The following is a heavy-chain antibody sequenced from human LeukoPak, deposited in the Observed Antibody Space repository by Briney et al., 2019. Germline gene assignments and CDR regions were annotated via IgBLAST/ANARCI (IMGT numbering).Heavy chain of an antibody. CDR1: GGSISSYY. Sequence: PSETLSLTCTVSGGSISSYYWSWIRQPAGKGLEWIGRIYISGSTNYNPSLKSRVTMSVDTSKNQFSLKLSSVTAADTAVYYCARHFFPSDSGSFRTPFDYWGQGALVTVSS. D-gene: IGHD3-10*01. J-gene: IGHJ4*02. CDR2: IYISGST. CDR3: ARHFFPSDSGSFRTPFDY. V-gene: IGHV4-4*07.